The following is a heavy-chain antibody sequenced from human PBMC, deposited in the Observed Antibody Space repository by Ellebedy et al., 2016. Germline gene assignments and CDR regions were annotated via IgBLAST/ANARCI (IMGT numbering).Heavy chain of an antibody. J-gene: IGHJ4*02. Sequence: GSLRLSXTVSGYSISSGYYWGWIRQPPGKGLEWIGSIYHSGSTYYNPSLKSRVTISVDTSKNQFSLKLSSVTAADTAVYYCASRLGSGGSVDYWGQGTLVTVSS. CDR2: IYHSGST. CDR1: GYSISSGYY. V-gene: IGHV4-38-2*02. D-gene: IGHD2-15*01. CDR3: ASRLGSGGSVDY.